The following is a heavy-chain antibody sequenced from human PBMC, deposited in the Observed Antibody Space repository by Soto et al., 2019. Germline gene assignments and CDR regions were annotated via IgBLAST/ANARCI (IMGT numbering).Heavy chain of an antibody. CDR1: GFTFSSYW. V-gene: IGHV3-74*01. Sequence: EVQLVESGGGLVQPGGSLRLSCAASGFTFSSYWMHWVRQAPGKGLVWVSRINSDGSSTSYADSVKGRFTISRDNAKNTLYLQMNSLRAEDTAVYYCARDADRYGYYYHYGMDVWGQGTTVTVSS. D-gene: IGHD5-18*01. J-gene: IGHJ6*02. CDR3: ARDADRYGYYYHYGMDV. CDR2: INSDGSST.